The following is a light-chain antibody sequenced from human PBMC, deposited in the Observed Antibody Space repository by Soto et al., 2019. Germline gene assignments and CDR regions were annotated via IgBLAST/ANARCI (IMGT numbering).Light chain of an antibody. CDR2: DVS. CDR1: GSDVGGYNF. CDR3: CSYAGSYTVV. J-gene: IGLJ3*02. V-gene: IGLV2-11*01. Sequence: QSALTQPRSVSASPGQSVTISCTGTGSDVGGYNFVSWYQQCPGKAPKLMIYDVSKRPSGVPDRFSGSKSGNTASLTISGLQAEDDADYYCCSYAGSYTVVFGGGTKLTVL.